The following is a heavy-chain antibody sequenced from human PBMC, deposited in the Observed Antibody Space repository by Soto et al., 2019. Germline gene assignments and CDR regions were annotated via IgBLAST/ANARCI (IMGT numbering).Heavy chain of an antibody. CDR3: ARLLVVVVSSPDAFDI. CDR2: IYYSGST. CDR1: GGSISSSSYY. V-gene: IGHV4-39*01. J-gene: IGHJ3*02. Sequence: QLQLQESGPGLVKPSETLSLTCTVSGGSISSSSYYWGWIRQPPGKGLEWIGSIYYSGSTYYNPSLKSRVTISVDTSKNQFSLQLSSVTAADTAVYYCARLLVVVVSSPDAFDIWGQGTMVTVSS. D-gene: IGHD2-15*01.